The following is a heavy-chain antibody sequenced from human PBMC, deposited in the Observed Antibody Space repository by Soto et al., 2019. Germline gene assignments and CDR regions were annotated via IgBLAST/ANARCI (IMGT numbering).Heavy chain of an antibody. Sequence: QVQLVQSGAEEKKPGASVKVSCKASGYTFSSYAIHWVRQAPGQGLEWMGWINAGNGNTKYSQKFQGRVTITRDTSASTAYMELNSLRSEDTAVYSCARVDATHRGQGTLVTVSS. V-gene: IGHV1-3*05. CDR1: GYTFSSYA. CDR2: INAGNGNT. D-gene: IGHD2-2*03. CDR3: ARVDATH. J-gene: IGHJ4*02.